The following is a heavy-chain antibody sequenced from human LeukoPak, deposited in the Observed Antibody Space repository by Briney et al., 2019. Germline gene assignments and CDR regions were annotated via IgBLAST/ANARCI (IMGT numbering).Heavy chain of an antibody. D-gene: IGHD3-9*01. CDR2: ISSSGSTI. CDR1: GFTFSDYY. Sequence: GGSLRLSCAASGFTFSDYYMSWIRQAPGKGLEWVSYISSSGSTIYYADSVKGRFTISRDNAKSSLYLQMNSLRAEDTAVYYCAREETYYDILTGYHRPLYFDYWGQGTLVTVSS. J-gene: IGHJ4*02. CDR3: AREETYYDILTGYHRPLYFDY. V-gene: IGHV3-11*01.